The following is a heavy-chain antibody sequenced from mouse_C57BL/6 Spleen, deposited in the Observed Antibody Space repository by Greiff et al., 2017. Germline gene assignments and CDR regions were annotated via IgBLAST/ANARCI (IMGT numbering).Heavy chain of an antibody. CDR3: ARPLYDYDDGFVY. D-gene: IGHD2-4*01. V-gene: IGHV5-6*01. Sequence: EVMLVESGGDLVKPGGSLKLSCAASGFTFSSYGMSWVRQTPDKRLEWVATISSGGSYTYYPDSVQGRFTISRDNATNTLYLQMSSLKSEDTAIYYCARPLYDYDDGFVYWGQGTLVTVSA. CDR1: GFTFSSYG. J-gene: IGHJ3*01. CDR2: ISSGGSYT.